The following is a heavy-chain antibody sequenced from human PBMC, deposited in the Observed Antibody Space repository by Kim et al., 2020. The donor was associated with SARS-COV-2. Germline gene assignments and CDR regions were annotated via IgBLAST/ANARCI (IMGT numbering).Heavy chain of an antibody. Sequence: GGSLRLSCAASGFTFSSYGMHWVRQAPGKGLEWVAVISYDGSNKYYADSVKGRFTISRDNPKNTLYLQMNSLRAEDTAVYYCARDHRDYYDSSGYFVYWGQGTLVTVSS. CDR2: ISYDGSNK. D-gene: IGHD3-22*01. V-gene: IGHV3-33*05. CDR1: GFTFSSYG. CDR3: ARDHRDYYDSSGYFVY. J-gene: IGHJ4*02.